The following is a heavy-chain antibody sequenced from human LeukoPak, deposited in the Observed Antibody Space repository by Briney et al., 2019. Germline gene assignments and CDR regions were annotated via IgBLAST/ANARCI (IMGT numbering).Heavy chain of an antibody. CDR3: IRDLYSNYGVDFDY. J-gene: IGHJ4*02. D-gene: IGHD4-11*01. V-gene: IGHV3-49*04. CDR1: GFTFRSYS. CDR2: IRSQEYGGTT. Sequence: PGGSLRLSCEASGFTFRSYSMSWVRQAPGKGLEGVGFIRSQEYGGTTESAASVKDRFIISRDDSKSVAYLQMDSLKTEDTAVYYCIRDLYSNYGVDFDYWGQGTQVTVSS.